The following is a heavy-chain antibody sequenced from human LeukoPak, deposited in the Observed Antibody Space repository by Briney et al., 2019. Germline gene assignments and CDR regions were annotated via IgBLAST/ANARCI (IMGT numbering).Heavy chain of an antibody. J-gene: IGHJ5*02. D-gene: IGHD1-26*01. V-gene: IGHV3-23*01. CDR2: ISGSGDDT. CDR1: GSIFSNYA. CDR3: ARGATDTTRWFGP. Sequence: PGESLRLSCAASGSIFSNYAMNWVRQAPGKGLEWVSAISGSGDDTYYVDSVKGLFTISRDNSKNTLYLQMNDLRAEDTAAYYCARGATDTTRWFGPWGQGTLVTVSS.